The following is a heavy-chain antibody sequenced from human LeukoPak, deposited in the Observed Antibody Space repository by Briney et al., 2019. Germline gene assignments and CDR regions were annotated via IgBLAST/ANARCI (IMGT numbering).Heavy chain of an antibody. CDR3: ARLGGPALDY. J-gene: IGHJ4*02. CDR1: GYTLTELA. D-gene: IGHD3-16*01. V-gene: IGHV1-69*04. Sequence: SVKVSCKVSGYTLTELAMHWVRQAPGQGLEWMGRIIPILGIANYAQKFQGRVTITADKSTSTAYMELSSLRSMDTAVYYCARLGGPALDYWGQGTLVTVSS. CDR2: IIPILGIA.